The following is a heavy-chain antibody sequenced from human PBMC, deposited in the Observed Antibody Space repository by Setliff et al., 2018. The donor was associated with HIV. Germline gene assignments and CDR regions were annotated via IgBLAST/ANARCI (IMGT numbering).Heavy chain of an antibody. D-gene: IGHD1-7*01. CDR3: ARAFGTKYYFDY. CDR1: GGSISSGNSY. Sequence: PSETLSLTCTVSGGSISSGNSYWSWIRQPAVKGLEWIGHIYTSGNTNYNPSLKSRVTISIDTSKNQFSLKLTSVTAADTAVYYCARAFGTKYYFDYWGQGTLVTVSS. J-gene: IGHJ4*02. CDR2: IYTSGNT. V-gene: IGHV4-61*09.